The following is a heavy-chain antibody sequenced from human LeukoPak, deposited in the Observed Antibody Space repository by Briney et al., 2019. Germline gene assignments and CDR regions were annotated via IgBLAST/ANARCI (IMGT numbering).Heavy chain of an antibody. CDR3: ASDRFYFGV. CDR2: IKLDATEK. V-gene: IGHV3-7*05. D-gene: IGHD3-16*01. Sequence: PGGCLRLSCAASGFTFSSYWMHWVRQAPGKGLEWVANIKLDATEKYYVDSVKGRFTISRDNAKNSLYLQMNSLRAEDTAVYYCASDRFYFGVWGQGTLFPASS. J-gene: IGHJ4*02. CDR1: GFTFSSYW.